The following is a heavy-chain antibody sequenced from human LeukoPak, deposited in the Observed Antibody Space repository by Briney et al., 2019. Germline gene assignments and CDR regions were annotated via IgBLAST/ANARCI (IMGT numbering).Heavy chain of an antibody. CDR1: GGSISSGSYY. J-gene: IGHJ6*03. CDR3: ARARPYYDFWSGSQGAPYYYYYYMDV. D-gene: IGHD3-3*01. Sequence: PSQTLSLTCTVSGGSISSGSYYWSWIRQPAGKGLEWIGRIYTSGSTNYNPSLKSRVTISVDTSKNQFSLKLSSVTAADTAVYYCARARPYYDFWSGSQGAPYYYYYYMDVWGKGTTVTVSS. V-gene: IGHV4-61*02. CDR2: IYTSGST.